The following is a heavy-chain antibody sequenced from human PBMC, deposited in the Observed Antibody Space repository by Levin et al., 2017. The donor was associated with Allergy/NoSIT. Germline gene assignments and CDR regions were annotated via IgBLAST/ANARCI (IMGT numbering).Heavy chain of an antibody. D-gene: IGHD4-17*01. CDR2: ISNNGGRT. J-gene: IGHJ5*02. V-gene: IGHV3-64D*06. CDR3: VKNGDYGELGS. CDR1: GFTFNKNT. Sequence: GGSLRLSCSASGFTFNKNTMQWVRQAPGKGLDHVSAISNNGGRTYYTDSVKGRFSISRDNSKNTVYLQMSSLRPEDTAMYYCVKNGDYGELGSWGQGTLVTVSS.